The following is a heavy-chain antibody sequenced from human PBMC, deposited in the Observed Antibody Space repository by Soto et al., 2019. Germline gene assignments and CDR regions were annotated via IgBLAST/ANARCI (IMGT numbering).Heavy chain of an antibody. D-gene: IGHD3-22*01. CDR3: ARSKESSGYYNWFDP. Sequence: GASVKVSCKASGGTFSSYAISWVRQAPGQGLEWMGGIIPIFGTANYAQKFQGRVTITADESTSTAYMELSSLRSEDTAVYYCARSKESSGYYNWFDPWGQGTLVTVSS. CDR1: GGTFSSYA. V-gene: IGHV1-69*13. CDR2: IIPIFGTA. J-gene: IGHJ5*02.